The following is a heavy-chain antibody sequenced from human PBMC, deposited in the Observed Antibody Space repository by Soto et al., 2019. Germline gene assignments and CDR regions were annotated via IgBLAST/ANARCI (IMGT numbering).Heavy chain of an antibody. Sequence: SETLSLTCTVSGGSISSSGNYWDWIRQPPGKGLEWIGSLYYSGSTHYSPSLKSRVTISVDTSKNQFSLKLSSVTAADTAVYYCARRIVVAPAAHDAFDIWGQGTMVTVSS. CDR1: GGSISSSGNY. D-gene: IGHD2-2*01. J-gene: IGHJ3*02. V-gene: IGHV4-39*01. CDR3: ARRIVVAPAAHDAFDI. CDR2: LYYSGST.